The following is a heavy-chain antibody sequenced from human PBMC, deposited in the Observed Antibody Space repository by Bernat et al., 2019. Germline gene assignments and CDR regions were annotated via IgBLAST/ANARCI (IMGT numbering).Heavy chain of an antibody. V-gene: IGHV1-69*01. CDR3: ARIYVWGSYRYRHWFDP. D-gene: IGHD3-16*02. CDR2: IIPIFGTA. J-gene: IGHJ5*02. CDR1: GYTFTYYY. Sequence: QVQLVQSGAEVKKPGASVTVSCKASGYTFTYYYIYWVRQAPGQGLEWMGGIIPIFGTANYAQKFQGRVTITADESTSTAYMELSSLRSEDTAVYYCARIYVWGSYRYRHWFDPWGQGTLVTVSS.